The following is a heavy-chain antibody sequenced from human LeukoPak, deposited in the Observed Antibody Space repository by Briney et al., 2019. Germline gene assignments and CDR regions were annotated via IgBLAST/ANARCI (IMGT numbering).Heavy chain of an antibody. CDR3: ATAPILRGEGGEHYKYGMDV. J-gene: IGHJ6*02. Sequence: SETLSLTCAVSVGXISSGNCWSWVRQSPGKGLERIGEIYHNGTPNYNPSLKSRVTISADTFKNHFSLKLTSVTAADTAVYYCATAPILRGEGGEHYKYGMDVWGQGTTVIVSS. V-gene: IGHV4-4*02. CDR2: IYHNGTP. CDR1: VGXISSGNC. D-gene: IGHD2-2*02.